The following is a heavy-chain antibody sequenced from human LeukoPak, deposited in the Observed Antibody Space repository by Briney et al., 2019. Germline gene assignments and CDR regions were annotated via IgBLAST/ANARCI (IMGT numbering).Heavy chain of an antibody. J-gene: IGHJ5*02. V-gene: IGHV1-2*02. CDR2: INPNSGGT. D-gene: IGHD1-1*01. Sequence: ASVKVSCKASGYTFTGYYMHWVRQAPGQGLERMGWINPNSGGTNYAQKFQGRVTMTRDTSISTAYMELSRLRSDDTAVYYCAFYDRERPPRFDPWGQGTLVTVSS. CDR1: GYTFTGYY. CDR3: AFYDRERPPRFDP.